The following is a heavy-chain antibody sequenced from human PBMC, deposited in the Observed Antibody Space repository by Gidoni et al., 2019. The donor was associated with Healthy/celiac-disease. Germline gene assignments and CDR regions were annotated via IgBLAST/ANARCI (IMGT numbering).Heavy chain of an antibody. CDR1: GFTFRNAW. CDR2: IKSKTDGGTT. CDR3: TTAWELLWAFDI. Sequence: EVQLVESGGGLVKPGGSLRLSCAASGFTFRNAWMSWVRQAPGKGLEWVGRIKSKTDGGTTDYAAPVKGRFTISRDDSKNTLYLQMNSLKTEDTAVYYCTTAWELLWAFDIWGQGTMVTVSS. J-gene: IGHJ3*02. D-gene: IGHD1-26*01. V-gene: IGHV3-15*01.